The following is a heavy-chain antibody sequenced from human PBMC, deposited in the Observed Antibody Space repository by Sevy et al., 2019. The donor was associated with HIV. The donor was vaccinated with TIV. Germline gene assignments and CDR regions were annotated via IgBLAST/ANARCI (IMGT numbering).Heavy chain of an antibody. J-gene: IGHJ4*02. CDR2: VSGSGDNT. CDR1: GFTFRSYA. D-gene: IGHD6-13*01. Sequence: GGSLRLSCAASGFTFRSYAMSWVRQAPGKGLEWVSEVSGSGDNTYYADSVKGRFTISRDNSRNTLYLQMTSLRAEDTAVYYCAKDRRYSSTWRSDFDYWGQGTLVTVSS. CDR3: AKDRRYSSTWRSDFDY. V-gene: IGHV3-23*01.